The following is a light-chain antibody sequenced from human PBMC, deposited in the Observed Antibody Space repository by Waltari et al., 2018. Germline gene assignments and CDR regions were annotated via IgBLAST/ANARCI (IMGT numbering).Light chain of an antibody. CDR3: AAWDDSLSGVV. CDR1: SSNLGRHY. V-gene: IGLV1-47*02. Sequence: QSVLPQPPSASGTPGQRVTTSCSGSSSNLGRHYLSWYQQLPGTAPKLLIYSKTQRPSGVPDRFSGSKSGTSASLAISGLRSEDEADYYCAAWDDSLSGVVFGGGTKLTVL. J-gene: IGLJ2*01. CDR2: SKT.